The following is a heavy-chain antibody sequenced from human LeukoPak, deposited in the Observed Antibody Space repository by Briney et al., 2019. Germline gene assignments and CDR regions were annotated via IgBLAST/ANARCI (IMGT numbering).Heavy chain of an antibody. D-gene: IGHD3-16*01. CDR1: GFTFSSYG. Sequence: GGSLRLSCAASGFTFSSYGMHWVRQAPGKGLEWVAFIRYDGSNKYYADSVKGRFTISRDNAKNSLYLQMNSLRAEDTAVYYCARERLRGTTNNWFDPWGQGTLVTVSS. CDR2: IRYDGSNK. J-gene: IGHJ5*02. CDR3: ARERLRGTTNNWFDP. V-gene: IGHV3-30*02.